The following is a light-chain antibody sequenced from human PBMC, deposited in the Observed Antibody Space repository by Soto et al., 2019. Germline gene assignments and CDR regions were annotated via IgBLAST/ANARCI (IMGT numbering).Light chain of an antibody. CDR1: QSVSIW. CDR3: QKREHWPPIT. V-gene: IGKV1-5*03. CDR2: KSS. J-gene: IGKJ5*01. Sequence: DIQMTQSPSTLSASEGDRVTISCRASQSVSIWLAWYQQKPGRAPKLLIYKSSILESGVPSRFSGSGSGTEFTLTISRLQPDDFAVYYCQKREHWPPITFGQGTRLEIK.